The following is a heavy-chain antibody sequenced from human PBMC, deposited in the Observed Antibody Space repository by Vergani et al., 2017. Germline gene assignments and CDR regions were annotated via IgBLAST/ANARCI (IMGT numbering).Heavy chain of an antibody. V-gene: IGHV4-39*01. CDR1: GGSITSSSYY. CDR2: IYHSGGA. D-gene: IGHD3-9*01. Sequence: QLHLQESGPGLVKPSETLSLTCTVSGGSITSSSYYWGWIRQPPGKGLDWIGNIYHSGGADYNPSLKGRVTISVDTSKNQFSLEVTSVTAAETAIYFCARTESFILRYFHWALWGQGTLVTVSS. CDR3: ARTESFILRYFHWAL. J-gene: IGHJ4*02.